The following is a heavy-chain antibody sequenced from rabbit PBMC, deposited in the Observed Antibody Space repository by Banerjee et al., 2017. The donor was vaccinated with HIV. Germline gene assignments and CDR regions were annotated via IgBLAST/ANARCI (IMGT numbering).Heavy chain of an antibody. V-gene: IGHV1S40*01. D-gene: IGHD4-2*01. J-gene: IGHJ4*01. CDR3: ARGLVVEAYFNF. CDR1: GFSFSSGYD. Sequence: QQLEESGGGLVKPGASLTLTCTASGFSFSSGYDMCWVRQAPGKGLEWIACIYAGSSGSTYYATWAKGRFTISKTSSTTVTLQMTSLTAADTATYFCARGLVVEAYFNFWGPGTLVTVS. CDR2: IYAGSSGST.